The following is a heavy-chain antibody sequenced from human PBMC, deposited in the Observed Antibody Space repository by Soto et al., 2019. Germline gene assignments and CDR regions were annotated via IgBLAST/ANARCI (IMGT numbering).Heavy chain of an antibody. Sequence: QVQLVQSAPDLTNPGASVKVSCRVSGHISGHYGISWVLLRAGQGLEWMGWISAHRGNTNYAHKFRGRVTITTDPSPATVSMELTNLISDDPDVYFCARDGDQWDQRFCEKWGQGTLVTVSS. CDR3: ARDGDQWDQRFCEK. D-gene: IGHD1-26*01. CDR2: ISAHRGNT. J-gene: IGHJ4*02. CDR1: GHISGHYG. V-gene: IGHV1-18*01.